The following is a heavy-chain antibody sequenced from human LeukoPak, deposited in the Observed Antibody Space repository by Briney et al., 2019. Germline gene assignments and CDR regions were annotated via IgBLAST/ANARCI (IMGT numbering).Heavy chain of an antibody. J-gene: IGHJ4*02. D-gene: IGHD3-10*01. CDR3: ARGILLPFDY. V-gene: IGHV4-61*01. CDR1: GGSVSSGSYY. CDR2: IYYSGST. Sequence: SETLSLTCTVSGGSVSSGSYYWSWIRQPPGKGLEWIGYIYYSGSTNYNPSLKSRVTISVDTSKNQFSLKLSSVTAADTAVYYCARGILLPFDYWGQGTLVTVSS.